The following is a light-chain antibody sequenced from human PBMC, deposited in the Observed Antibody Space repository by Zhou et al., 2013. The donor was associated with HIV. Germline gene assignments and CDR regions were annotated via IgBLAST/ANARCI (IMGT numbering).Light chain of an antibody. J-gene: IGKJ2*01. CDR2: GAS. Sequence: EIVMTQSPATLSVSPGERATLSCRASQSVSSNLAWYQQQPGQAPRLLIYGASTRATGIPARFSGSGSGTDFILTISRLEPEDFAVYYCHHFGSPFGQGTKLEIK. V-gene: IGKV3-15*01. CDR1: QSVSSN. CDR3: HHFGSP.